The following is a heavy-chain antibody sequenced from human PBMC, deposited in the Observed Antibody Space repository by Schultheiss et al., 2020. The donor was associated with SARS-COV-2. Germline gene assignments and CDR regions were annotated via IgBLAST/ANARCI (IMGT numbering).Heavy chain of an antibody. J-gene: IGHJ5*02. CDR3: ARDLGYCSSTSCYSWFDP. Sequence: GGSLRLSCAASGFTVSSNYMSWVRQAPGKGLEWVSYISSSGSTIYYADSVKGRFTISRDNSKNTLYLQMNSLRAEDTAVYYCARDLGYCSSTSCYSWFDPWGQGTLVTVSS. CDR2: ISSSGSTI. CDR1: GFTVSSNY. D-gene: IGHD2-2*02. V-gene: IGHV3-48*01.